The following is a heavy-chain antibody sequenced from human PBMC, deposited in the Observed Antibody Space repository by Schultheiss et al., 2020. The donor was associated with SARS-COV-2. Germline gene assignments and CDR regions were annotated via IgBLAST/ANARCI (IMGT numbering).Heavy chain of an antibody. J-gene: IGHJ4*02. CDR2: IYYSGST. V-gene: IGHV4-59*01. Sequence: SETLSLTCTVSGGSISSYYWSWIRQPPGKGLEWIGYIYYSGSTNYNPSLKSRVTISIDTSKNQFSLKLNSVTAADTAVYYCARAVCSDGSCYLFDYWGQGTLVTVSS. D-gene: IGHD2-15*01. CDR3: ARAVCSDGSCYLFDY. CDR1: GGSISSYY.